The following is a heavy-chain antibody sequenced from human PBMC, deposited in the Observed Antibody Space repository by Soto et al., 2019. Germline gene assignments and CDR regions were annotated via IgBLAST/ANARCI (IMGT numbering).Heavy chain of an antibody. V-gene: IGHV1-2*04. CDR3: ARDFPSLTTKDGAFDI. Sequence: GASVKVSCKASGYTFTGYYMHWVRQAPGQGLEWMGWINPNSGGTNYAQKFQGWVTMTRDTSISTAYMELSRLRSDDTAVYYCARDFPSLTTKDGAFDIWGQGTMVT. D-gene: IGHD4-17*01. J-gene: IGHJ3*02. CDR1: GYTFTGYY. CDR2: INPNSGGT.